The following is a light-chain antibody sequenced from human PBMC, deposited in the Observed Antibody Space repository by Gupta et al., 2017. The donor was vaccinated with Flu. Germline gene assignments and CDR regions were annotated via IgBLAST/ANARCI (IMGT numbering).Light chain of an antibody. CDR2: NAS. V-gene: IGKV1-5*03. CDR3: QHQNNSPWT. J-gene: IGKJ1*01. CDR1: QTISTW. Sequence: DIQMTQSPATLSASLGDRVTITCRASQTISTWLAWYQQKPGKAPNLLIYNASTVESGVPSSFSGSGSGAEFILTISSRQPEDFANYYCQHQNNSPWTFGQGTKVEIK.